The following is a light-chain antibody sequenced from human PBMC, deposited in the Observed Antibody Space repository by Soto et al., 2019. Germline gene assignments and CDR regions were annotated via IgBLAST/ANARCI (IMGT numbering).Light chain of an antibody. CDR1: RDDIRAYDY. Sequence: QSALTQPASVSGSPGQSINISCAGTRDDIRAYDYVSWYQQHPGNAPKLLVYEVTNRPSGVSDRFSGSKSGNTASLTISGLQAEDEADYYCNSYTNSSAVVFGGGTKVTVL. J-gene: IGLJ2*01. CDR2: EVT. V-gene: IGLV2-14*01. CDR3: NSYTNSSAVV.